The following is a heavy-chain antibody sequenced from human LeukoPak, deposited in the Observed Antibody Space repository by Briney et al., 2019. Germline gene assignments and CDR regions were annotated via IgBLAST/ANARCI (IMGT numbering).Heavy chain of an antibody. D-gene: IGHD5-24*01. CDR1: GFTFSSYW. CDR3: AADGYNSPFDY. V-gene: IGHV3-7*01. Sequence: GGSLRLSCAASGFTFSSYWMSWVRQAPGKGLEWVANIKQDGSVKYSVDSVKGRFTISRDNAKNSVYLQMNSLRAEDTAVYYCAADGYNSPFDYWGQGTLVTVSS. CDR2: IKQDGSVK. J-gene: IGHJ4*02.